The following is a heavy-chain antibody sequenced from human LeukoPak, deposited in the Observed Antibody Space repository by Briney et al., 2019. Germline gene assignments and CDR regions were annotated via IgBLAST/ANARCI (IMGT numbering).Heavy chain of an antibody. CDR3: ARGPMYSSSWYTLYNWFDH. CDR2: INHSGST. J-gene: IGHJ5*02. V-gene: IGHV4-34*01. D-gene: IGHD6-13*01. Sequence: TSETLSLTCAVYGGSFGGYYWSWIRQPPGKGLEWIGEINHSGSTNYNPSLKSRVTISVDTSKNQFSLKLSSVTAADTAVYYCARGPMYSSSWYTLYNWFDHWGQGTLVTVSS. CDR1: GGSFGGYY.